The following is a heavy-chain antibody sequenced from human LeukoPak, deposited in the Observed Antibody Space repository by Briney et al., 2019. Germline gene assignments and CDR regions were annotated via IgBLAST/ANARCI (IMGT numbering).Heavy chain of an antibody. J-gene: IGHJ4*02. V-gene: IGHV1-69*13. D-gene: IGHD3-22*01. CDR3: ARGRGRYYYDSSGYYYY. Sequence: SVKVSCKASGYTFTSYDINWVRQAPGQGLEWMGGIIPIFGTANYAQKFQGRVTITADESTSTAYMELSSLRSEDTAVYYCARGRGRYYYDSSGYYYYWGQGTLVTVSS. CDR1: GYTFTSYD. CDR2: IIPIFGTA.